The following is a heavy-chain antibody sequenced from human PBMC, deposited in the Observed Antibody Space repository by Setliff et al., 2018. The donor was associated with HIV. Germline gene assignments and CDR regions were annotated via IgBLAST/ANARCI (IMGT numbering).Heavy chain of an antibody. Sequence: PSETLSLTCAVYGRSFSGYYWNWIRQSPGKGLEWIGEINHSGGTNYNPSLKSRVTMSIDTSKNQFSLRLTSVTAADTAVYYCARRIDDSGSFPDKNWFDTWGRGSLVTVPQ. V-gene: IGHV4-34*01. CDR1: GRSFSGYY. CDR3: ARRIDDSGSFPDKNWFDT. CDR2: INHSGGT. J-gene: IGHJ5*02. D-gene: IGHD3-10*01.